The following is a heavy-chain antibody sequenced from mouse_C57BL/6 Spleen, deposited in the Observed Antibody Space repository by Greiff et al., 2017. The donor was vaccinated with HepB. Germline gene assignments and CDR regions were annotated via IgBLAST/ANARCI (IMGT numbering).Heavy chain of an antibody. D-gene: IGHD1-1*01. CDR2: IDPETGGT. V-gene: IGHV1-15*01. J-gene: IGHJ1*03. Sequence: VKLQESGAELVRPGASVTLSCKASGYTFTDYEMHWVKQTPVHGLEWIGAIDPETGGTAYNQKFKGKAILTADKSSSTAYMELRSLTSEDSAVYYCTRSYGSSSRYFDVWGTGTTVTVSS. CDR1: GYTFTDYE. CDR3: TRSYGSSSRYFDV.